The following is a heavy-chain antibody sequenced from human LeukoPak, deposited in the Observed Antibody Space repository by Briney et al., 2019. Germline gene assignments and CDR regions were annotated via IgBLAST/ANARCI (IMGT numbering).Heavy chain of an antibody. J-gene: IGHJ4*02. CDR1: GFTFSSYG. D-gene: IGHD3-22*01. CDR3: AKAPRKHYYDSSGYYSY. CDR2: ISYDGSNK. V-gene: IGHV3-30*18. Sequence: GGSLRLSCAASGFTFSSYGMHWVRQAPGKGLEWVAVISYDGSNKYYADSVKGRFTISRDNSKNTLYLQMNSLRAEDTAVYYCAKAPRKHYYDSSGYYSYWGQGTLVTVSS.